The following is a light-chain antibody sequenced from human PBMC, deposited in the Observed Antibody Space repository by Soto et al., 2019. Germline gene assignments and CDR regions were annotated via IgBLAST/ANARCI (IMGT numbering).Light chain of an antibody. CDR3: SSYISSSTLV. CDR1: SSDVGGYKY. V-gene: IGLV2-14*01. Sequence: QSVLTQPASVSGSPGQSITISCTGTSSDVGGYKYVSWYQQEPGKAPKLMIYEVSNRPSGVSNRVSGSKSGNTASLTISGLQAEDEADYYCSSYISSSTLVFGGGTKLTVL. J-gene: IGLJ3*02. CDR2: EVS.